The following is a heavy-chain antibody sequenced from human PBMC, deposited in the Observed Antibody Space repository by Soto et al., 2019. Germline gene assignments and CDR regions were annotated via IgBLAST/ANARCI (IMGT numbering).Heavy chain of an antibody. J-gene: IGHJ5*02. CDR3: AKGGYDFWSGYFVPDWFDP. CDR2: INPRGGST. V-gene: IGHV1-46*03. Sequence: QVQLVQSGAEVKKPGASVKVSCKASGYTFTSYYMHWVRQAPGQGLEWMGIINPRGGSTSYAQKFQGRVTMTRDTSTSTVYMELSSLRSEDTAVYYCAKGGYDFWSGYFVPDWFDPWGQGTLVTVSS. D-gene: IGHD3-3*01. CDR1: GYTFTSYY.